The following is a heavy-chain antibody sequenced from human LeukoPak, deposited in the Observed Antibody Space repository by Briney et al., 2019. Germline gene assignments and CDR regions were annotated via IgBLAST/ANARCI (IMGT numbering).Heavy chain of an antibody. Sequence: QLWGPLRLSCAASGFSFSSYWMHWVRQAPGKGLVWVSRIDSDGISTSYADSVKGRFTISRDNAKNTLYLQMNSLSAEDTAVYYCTRPMSVATTSNYNYGMGVWGQGTTVTVSS. V-gene: IGHV3-74*01. CDR1: GFSFSSYW. CDR3: TRPMSVATTSNYNYGMGV. J-gene: IGHJ6*02. D-gene: IGHD1-1*01. CDR2: IDSDGIST.